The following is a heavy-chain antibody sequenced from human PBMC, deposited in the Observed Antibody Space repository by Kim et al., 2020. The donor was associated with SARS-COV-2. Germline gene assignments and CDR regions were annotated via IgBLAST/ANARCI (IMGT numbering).Heavy chain of an antibody. D-gene: IGHD5-12*01. J-gene: IGHJ3*02. Sequence: YSADSLKVQITISRDNAKNSLYLQMNGLRGEDTAVYYCALRWLQFDAFDIWGQGTMVTVSS. V-gene: IGHV3-48*04. CDR3: ALRWLQFDAFDI.